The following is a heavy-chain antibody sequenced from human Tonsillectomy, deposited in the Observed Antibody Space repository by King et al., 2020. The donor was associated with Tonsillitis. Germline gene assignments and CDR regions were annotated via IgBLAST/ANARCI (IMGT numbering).Heavy chain of an antibody. V-gene: IGHV3-21*01. CDR2: ISSSSSDI. CDR1: GVTFRRSR. CDR3: ASHLSHDAFDI. J-gene: IGHJ3*02. Sequence: VQLVESGGGLVKPGGSLRLSCASVGVTFRRSRMNWGRQALGKGLECVSDISSSSSDIYYADSWKGRFTISRDNAKNSLYLQMNSLRAEDTAVYYCASHLSHDAFDIWGQGTMVTVSS.